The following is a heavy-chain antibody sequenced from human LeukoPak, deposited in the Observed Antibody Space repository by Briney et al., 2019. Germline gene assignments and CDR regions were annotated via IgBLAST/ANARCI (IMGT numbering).Heavy chain of an antibody. CDR2: INSGGSST. V-gene: IGHV3-74*01. CDR3: ARGVGYGDEYYFDY. CDR1: GFTFSSYW. Sequence: GGSLRLSCAASGFTFSSYWMHWVRQAPGKGLVWVSRINSGGSSTSYADSVKGRFTISRDNSKNTLYLQMNSLRAEDTAVYYCARGVGYGDEYYFDYWGQGTLVTVSS. J-gene: IGHJ4*02. D-gene: IGHD4-17*01.